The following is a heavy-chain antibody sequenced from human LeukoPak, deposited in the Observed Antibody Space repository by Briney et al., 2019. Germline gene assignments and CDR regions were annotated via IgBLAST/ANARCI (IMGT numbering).Heavy chain of an antibody. CDR1: GGSISSSSSY. D-gene: IGHD6-13*01. Sequence: SETLSLTCTVSGGSISSSSSYWGWLRPPPGKGLEGIGSIYYSGSTYYNPSLKSRVTISVDTSKNQFSLNLNPVTAADTAVYYCARHLDTSSWTYYYYYMDVWGKGTTVTVSS. CDR2: IYYSGST. J-gene: IGHJ6*03. V-gene: IGHV4-39*01. CDR3: ARHLDTSSWTYYYYYMDV.